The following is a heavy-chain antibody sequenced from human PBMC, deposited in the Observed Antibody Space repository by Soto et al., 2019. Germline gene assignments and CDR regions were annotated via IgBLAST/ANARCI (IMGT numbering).Heavy chain of an antibody. Sequence: PSETLSLTCTVSGGSISSYYWSWIRQPPGKGLEWIGYIYYSGSTNYNPSLKSRVTISVDTSKNQFSLKLSSVTAADTAVYYCARLKGYYGSGSYYNNYYYYYGMDVWGQGTTVTVSS. V-gene: IGHV4-59*08. D-gene: IGHD3-10*01. CDR1: GGSISSYY. CDR2: IYYSGST. J-gene: IGHJ6*02. CDR3: ARLKGYYGSGSYYNNYYYYYGMDV.